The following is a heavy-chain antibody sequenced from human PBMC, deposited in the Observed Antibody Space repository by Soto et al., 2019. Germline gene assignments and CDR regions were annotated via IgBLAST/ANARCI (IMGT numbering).Heavy chain of an antibody. CDR1: GVTFSSDA. CDR3: ADGGEWSFNFEY. D-gene: IGHD3-3*01. CDR2: SSASGSNT. V-gene: IGHV3-23*01. Sequence: EVQLLESGGGLVQSGGSLRLSCAASGVTFSSDAMSWVRQAPGKGLEWVSGSSASGSNTYYADSVKGRFTISRDNSKNTLYLQMNNLRVEDKAVYYCADGGEWSFNFEYWGQGTLVTVFS. J-gene: IGHJ4*02.